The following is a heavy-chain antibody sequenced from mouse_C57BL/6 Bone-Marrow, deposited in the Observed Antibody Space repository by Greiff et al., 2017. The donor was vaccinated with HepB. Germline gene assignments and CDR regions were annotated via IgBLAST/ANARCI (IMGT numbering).Heavy chain of an antibody. CDR2: FHPYNDDT. CDR3: VRGLYYGSSYWYFDV. D-gene: IGHD1-1*01. V-gene: IGHV1-47*01. Sequence: VQLQQSGAELVKPGASVKMSCKASGYTFTTYPIEWMKQNHGKSLEWIGNFHPYNDDTKYNEKFKGKATLTVEKSSSTVYLELSRLTSDDSAVYYCVRGLYYGSSYWYFDVWGTGTTVTVSS. CDR1: GYTFTTYP. J-gene: IGHJ1*03.